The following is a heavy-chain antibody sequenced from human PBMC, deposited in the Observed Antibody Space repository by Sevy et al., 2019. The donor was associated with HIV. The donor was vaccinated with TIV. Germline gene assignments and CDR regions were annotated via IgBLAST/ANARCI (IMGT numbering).Heavy chain of an antibody. V-gene: IGHV4-34*01. CDR3: ARGIIVATIVRSYVDV. CDR2: INHSGST. D-gene: IGHD5-12*01. J-gene: IGHJ6*03. CDR1: GFTFSSYA. Sequence: GSLRLSCAASGFTFSSYAMHWIRQPPGKGLEWIGEINHSGSTNYNPSLKSRVTISVDTSKNQFSLKLSSVTAADTAVYYCARGIIVATIVRSYVDVWGKGTTVTVSS.